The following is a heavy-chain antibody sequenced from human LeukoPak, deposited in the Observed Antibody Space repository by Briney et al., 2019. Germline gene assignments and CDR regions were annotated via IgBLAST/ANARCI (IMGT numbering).Heavy chain of an antibody. J-gene: IGHJ4*02. CDR2: IDWDDDK. CDR3: ARTRGYSGYDSGDFDY. Sequence: KVPGPALVKPTQTLTLTCTFSGFSLSTSGMCVSWIRQPPGKALEWLALIDWDDDKYYSTSLKTRLTISKDTSKNQVVLTMTNMGPVDTATYYCARTRGYSGYDSGDFDYWGQGTLVTVSS. D-gene: IGHD5-12*01. CDR1: GFSLSTSGMC. V-gene: IGHV2-70*01.